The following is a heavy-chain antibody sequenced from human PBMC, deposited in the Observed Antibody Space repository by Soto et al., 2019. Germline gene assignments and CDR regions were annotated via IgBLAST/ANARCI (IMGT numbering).Heavy chain of an antibody. CDR1: GFTFRGSA. CDR2: IRSKANSYAT. CDR3: TSLTSGWYPWYYYGMDV. Sequence: LRLSCATSGFTFRGSAMHWVRQASGKGLEWVGRIRSKANSYATAYAASVKGRFTISRDDSKNTAYLQMNSLKTEDTAVYYYTSLTSGWYPWYYYGMDVWGQGTTVTVSS. J-gene: IGHJ6*02. V-gene: IGHV3-73*01. D-gene: IGHD6-19*01.